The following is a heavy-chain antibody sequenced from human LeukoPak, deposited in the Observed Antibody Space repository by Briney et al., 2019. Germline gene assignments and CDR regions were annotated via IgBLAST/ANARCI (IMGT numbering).Heavy chain of an antibody. CDR2: ISGSGGDT. J-gene: IGHJ4*02. Sequence: SGGSLRLSCVACGFTFSRYAMSWVRQAPGKGLEWISSISGSGGDTYYADSVRGRITISRDNPNNMLYLQVRSLSPEDTAVYYCAKEWSMIVDYFDFWGQGTLVTVSS. CDR3: AKEWSMIVDYFDF. CDR1: GFTFSRYA. D-gene: IGHD3-22*01. V-gene: IGHV3-23*01.